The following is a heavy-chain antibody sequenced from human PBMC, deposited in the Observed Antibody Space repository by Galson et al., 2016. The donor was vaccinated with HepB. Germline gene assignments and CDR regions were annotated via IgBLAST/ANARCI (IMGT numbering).Heavy chain of an antibody. CDR2: IGADGGT. D-gene: IGHD3-22*01. Sequence: SLRLSCAASGFTFSSYDMHWVRQATGKGLEWVSAIGADGGTYYAGSVKGRFTISRENAKNSLYPQMNSLRAGDTAVYYCVRILYDRSARDYYGMDVWGQGITVTVSS. V-gene: IGHV3-13*01. CDR3: VRILYDRSARDYYGMDV. J-gene: IGHJ6*02. CDR1: GFTFSSYD.